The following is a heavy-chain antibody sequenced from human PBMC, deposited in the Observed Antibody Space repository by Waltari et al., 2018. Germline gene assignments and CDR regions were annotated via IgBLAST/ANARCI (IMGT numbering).Heavy chain of an antibody. V-gene: IGHV4-61*02. J-gene: IGHJ3*02. Sequence: QVQLQESGPGLVKPSQTLSLTCTVSGGSISSGSYYWSWIRQPAGKGLEWIGRIYTSGSTNYNPSRKSRVTISVDTSKNQFSLKLSSVTAADTAVYYCARVPPFYDYVWGSYRTNDAFDIWGQGTMVTVSS. D-gene: IGHD3-16*02. CDR3: ARVPPFYDYVWGSYRTNDAFDI. CDR1: GGSISSGSYY. CDR2: IYTSGST.